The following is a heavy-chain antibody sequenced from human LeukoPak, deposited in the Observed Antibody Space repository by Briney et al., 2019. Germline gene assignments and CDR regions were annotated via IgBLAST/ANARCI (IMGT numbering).Heavy chain of an antibody. CDR2: ISSSGSTI. CDR1: GFTFSDYY. CDR3: ARSGDMVGGVTHYYYYGMDV. J-gene: IGHJ6*04. Sequence: PGGSLRLSCAASGFTFSDYYMSWIRQAPGKGLEWVSYISSSGSTIYYADSVKGRFTISRDNAKNSLYLQMNSLRAEDTAVYYCARSGDMVGGVTHYYYYGMDVWAKGPRVPVSS. V-gene: IGHV3-11*01. D-gene: IGHD3-10*01.